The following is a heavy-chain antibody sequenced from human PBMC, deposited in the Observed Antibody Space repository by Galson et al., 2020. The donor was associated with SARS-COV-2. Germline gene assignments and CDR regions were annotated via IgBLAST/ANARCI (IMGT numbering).Heavy chain of an antibody. J-gene: IGHJ6*02. CDR2: ISSSGSTI. Sequence: GGSLRLSCAASGFTFSSYEMNWVRQAPGKGLEWVSYISSSGSTIYYADSVKGRFTISRDNAKNSLYLQMNSLRAEDTAVYYCARDYIVVVPAALYYYGMDVWGQGTTVTVSS. V-gene: IGHV3-48*03. CDR1: GFTFSSYE. CDR3: ARDYIVVVPAALYYYGMDV. D-gene: IGHD2-2*01.